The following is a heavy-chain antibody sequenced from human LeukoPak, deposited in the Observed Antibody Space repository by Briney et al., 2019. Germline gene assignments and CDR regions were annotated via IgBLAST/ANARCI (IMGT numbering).Heavy chain of an antibody. CDR3: ARGGKDHAFDI. D-gene: IGHD3-16*01. V-gene: IGHV3-74*01. CDR2: VDNYGTKA. Sequence: GGSLRLSCAASGFTFIDYWMHWVRQAPGKRLVWVSRVDNYGTKAIYAASVKGRFTISRDNANNSLYLQINSLRAEDTAVYYCARGGKDHAFDIWGQGTMVTVSS. CDR1: GFTFIDYW. J-gene: IGHJ3*02.